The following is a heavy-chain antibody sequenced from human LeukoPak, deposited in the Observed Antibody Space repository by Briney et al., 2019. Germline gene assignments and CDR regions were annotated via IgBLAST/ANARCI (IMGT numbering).Heavy chain of an antibody. CDR1: VGTFSSYA. CDR3: ARVGAILYPPEFDP. J-gene: IGHJ5*02. V-gene: IGHV1-69*05. CDR2: IIPIFGTA. D-gene: IGHD2-8*01. Sequence: SVKVSCKASVGTFSSYAISWVRQAPGQGLEWMGGIIPIFGTANYAQKFQGRVTITTDESTSTAYMELSSLRSEDTAVYYCARVGAILYPPEFDPWGQGTLVTVSS.